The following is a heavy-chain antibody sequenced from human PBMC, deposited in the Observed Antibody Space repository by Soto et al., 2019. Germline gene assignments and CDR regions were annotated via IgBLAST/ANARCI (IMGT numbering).Heavy chain of an antibody. CDR1: GFTFTNYA. CDR3: ARVRTESAGLDY. J-gene: IGHJ4*02. V-gene: IGHV3-23*01. Sequence: PGGSLRLSCAASGFTFTNYAMSGVRQAPGTGLLEWGSAISDNGRSRYHADSVKGRFTISRDNYKNTLYLQMNSLRAADTAVYFCARVRTESAGLDYWGQGTLVTVSS. CDR2: ISDNGRSR. D-gene: IGHD2-21*02.